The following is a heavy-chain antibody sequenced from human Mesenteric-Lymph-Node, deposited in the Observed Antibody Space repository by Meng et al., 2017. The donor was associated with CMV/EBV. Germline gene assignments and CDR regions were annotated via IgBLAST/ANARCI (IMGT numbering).Heavy chain of an antibody. CDR1: CGSFSGYY. Sequence: QVELHQWGVGLLKPSETLPLTCAFYCGSFSGYYWSWNRQPPGKGLEWIGEINLSGSTNYNPSLKSRVTISVDTSKNQFSLKLSSVTAADTAVYYCARHQRWLKSEGGFNYWGQGTLVTVSS. J-gene: IGHJ4*02. D-gene: IGHD4-23*01. V-gene: IGHV4-34*01. CDR3: ARHQRWLKSEGGFNY. CDR2: INLSGST.